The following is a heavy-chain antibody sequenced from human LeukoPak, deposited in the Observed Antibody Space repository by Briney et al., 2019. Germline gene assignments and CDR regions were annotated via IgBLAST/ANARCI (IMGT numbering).Heavy chain of an antibody. CDR1: GGSISSYY. J-gene: IGHJ1*01. CDR3: ARAGGSGSYPEYFQH. D-gene: IGHD3-10*01. CDR2: IYYSGST. V-gene: IGHV4-59*01. Sequence: PSETLSLTCTVSGGSISSYYWSWIRQPPGKGLKWIGYIYYSGSTNYNPSLKSRVTISVDTSKNQFSLKLSSVTAADTAVYYCARAGGSGSYPEYFQHWGQGTLVTVSS.